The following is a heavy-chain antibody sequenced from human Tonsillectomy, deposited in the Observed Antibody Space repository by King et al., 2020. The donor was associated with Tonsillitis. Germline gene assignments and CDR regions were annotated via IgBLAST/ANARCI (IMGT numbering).Heavy chain of an antibody. Sequence: QLQESGPGLVKPSETLSLTCTVSGASISSYYWSWIRQPPGKGLEWIGFIYYSGSTNYNPSLKSRGTISVDTSKNQFSLKLSSVTAADPAVYYCARRPTIYFWFDPWGQGTLVTVSS. J-gene: IGHJ5*02. V-gene: IGHV4-59*08. CDR1: GASISSYY. CDR2: IYYSGST. D-gene: IGHD2/OR15-2a*01. CDR3: ARRPTIYFWFDP.